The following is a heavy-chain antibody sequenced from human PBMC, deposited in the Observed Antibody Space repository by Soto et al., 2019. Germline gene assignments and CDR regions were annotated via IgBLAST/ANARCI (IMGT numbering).Heavy chain of an antibody. Sequence: QVQLQESGPGLVKPSETLSLTCTVSGGSITGYHWSWIRQPPGKGLEWIGYTHGSGITNYNPSLQRRVTISVDTSKNHFSLTLSSVTASDTAVYYCASYIEGGGGRGYWGQGHLLTVSS. V-gene: IGHV4-59*01. CDR3: ASYIEGGGGRGY. CDR2: THGSGIT. J-gene: IGHJ4*02. CDR1: GGSITGYH. D-gene: IGHD1-26*01.